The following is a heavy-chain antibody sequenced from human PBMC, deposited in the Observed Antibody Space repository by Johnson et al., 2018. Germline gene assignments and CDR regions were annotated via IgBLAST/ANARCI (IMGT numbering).Heavy chain of an antibody. CDR1: GGSISSYY. V-gene: IGHV4-59*01. CDR2: IYYSGST. D-gene: IGHD5-12*01. CDR3: AREGDIVATIDDAFDI. Sequence: QVQLQESGPGLVKPSETLSLTCTVSGGSISSYYWSWIRQPPGKGLEWIGYIYYSGSTNYNPSLKSRVTISVDTSKNQFSLKLSSVTAADTAVYYCAREGDIVATIDDAFDIWGQGTMVSVSS. J-gene: IGHJ3*02.